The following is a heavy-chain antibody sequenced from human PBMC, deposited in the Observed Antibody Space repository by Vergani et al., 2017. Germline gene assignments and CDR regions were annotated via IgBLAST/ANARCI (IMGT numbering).Heavy chain of an antibody. V-gene: IGHV4-34*01. Sequence: QVQLQQWGAGLLKPSETLSLTCAVYGGSFSGYYWSWIRQPPGKGLEWIGEINHSGSTNYNPSLKSRVTISVDTSKNQFSRKLSSVTAADTAVYYCARRQGWSGYYSIKYYFDYWGQGTLVTVSS. D-gene: IGHD3-3*01. J-gene: IGHJ4*02. CDR2: INHSGST. CDR3: ARRQGWSGYYSIKYYFDY. CDR1: GGSFSGYY.